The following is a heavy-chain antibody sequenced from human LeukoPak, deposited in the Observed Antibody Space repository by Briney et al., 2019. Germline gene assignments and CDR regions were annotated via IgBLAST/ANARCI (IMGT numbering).Heavy chain of an antibody. J-gene: IGHJ3*02. CDR2: IKEDGSAK. V-gene: IGHV3-7*01. Sequence: GGSLRLSCAVSGLTFSTYWMAWVRQAPGKGLEWVANIKEDGSAKYYVDSVKGRFTISRDNAKNSLYLQMNSLRAEDTAVYYCAREAGSYGSDAFDIWGQGTMVTVSS. CDR1: GLTFSTYW. D-gene: IGHD1-26*01. CDR3: AREAGSYGSDAFDI.